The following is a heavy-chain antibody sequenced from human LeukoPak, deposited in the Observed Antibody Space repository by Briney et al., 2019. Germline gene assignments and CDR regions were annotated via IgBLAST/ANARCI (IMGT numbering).Heavy chain of an antibody. V-gene: IGHV3-23*01. CDR1: GFTFSSYA. Sequence: GGSLRLSCAAPGFTFSSYAMSWVRQAPGKGPEWVSAISGSGGSTYYADSVKGRFTISRDNSKNTLYLQMNSLRAEDTAVYYCAKDSNRGYDFWSGPFDYWGQGTLVTVSS. J-gene: IGHJ4*02. CDR3: AKDSNRGYDFWSGPFDY. D-gene: IGHD3-3*01. CDR2: ISGSGGST.